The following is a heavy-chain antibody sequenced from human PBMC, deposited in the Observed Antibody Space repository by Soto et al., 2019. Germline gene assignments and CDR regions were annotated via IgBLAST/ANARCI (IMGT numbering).Heavy chain of an antibody. V-gene: IGHV3-23*01. CDR3: AKGYCSTTSCAAMDV. D-gene: IGHD2-2*01. Sequence: GGSLRLSCAASGFTFSSYAMNWVRQAPGKGLEWVSTISGSGGNTDYADSVKGRFTISRDNSKNTLYLQMTSLRAEDTAVYYCAKGYCSTTSCAAMDVWGRGATVTVSS. CDR1: GFTFSSYA. J-gene: IGHJ6*03. CDR2: ISGSGGNT.